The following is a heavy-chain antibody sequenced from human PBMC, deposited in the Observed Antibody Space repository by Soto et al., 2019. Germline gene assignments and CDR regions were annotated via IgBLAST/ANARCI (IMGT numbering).Heavy chain of an antibody. D-gene: IGHD3-10*01. CDR3: ACGFVSWSYYDQYNWFVL. CDR2: INVYNGNT. J-gene: IGHJ5*02. CDR1: GYTFTNYG. V-gene: IGHV1-18*01. Sequence: ASVKVSCKASGYTFTNYGISWVRQAPGQGLEWMGWINVYNGNTKYAQKDQGRVTMTTDTSTSTAYMEMRSLRSDDTAVYYFACGFVSWSYYDQYNWFVLWGQGILVSVSS.